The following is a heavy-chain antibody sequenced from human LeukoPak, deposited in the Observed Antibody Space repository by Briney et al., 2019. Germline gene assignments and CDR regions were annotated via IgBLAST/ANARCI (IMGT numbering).Heavy chain of an antibody. CDR2: IYYSGST. Sequence: SETLSLTCTVSSGSISSYYWSWIRQPPGKGLEWIGYIYYSGSTNYNPSLKSRVTISVDTSRNQFSLKLSSVTAADTAVYYCARVHPVYGSGWYHPYYFDYWGQGTLVTVSS. J-gene: IGHJ4*02. D-gene: IGHD6-19*01. CDR1: SGSISSYY. CDR3: ARVHPVYGSGWYHPYYFDY. V-gene: IGHV4-59*01.